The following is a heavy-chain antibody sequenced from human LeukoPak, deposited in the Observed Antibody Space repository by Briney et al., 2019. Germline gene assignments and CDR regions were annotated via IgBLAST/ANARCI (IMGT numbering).Heavy chain of an antibody. D-gene: IGHD5-12*01. V-gene: IGHV3-30*03. CDR3: ARGGATDYYYMDV. J-gene: IGHJ6*03. Sequence: PGRSLRLSCAASGFTFSNYGMHWVRQAPGKGLEWVAVISFDGSNKYYADSVKGRFTISRDNSKNTLYLQMNSLRAEDTAVYYCARGGATDYYYMDVWGKGTTVTVSS. CDR2: ISFDGSNK. CDR1: GFTFSNYG.